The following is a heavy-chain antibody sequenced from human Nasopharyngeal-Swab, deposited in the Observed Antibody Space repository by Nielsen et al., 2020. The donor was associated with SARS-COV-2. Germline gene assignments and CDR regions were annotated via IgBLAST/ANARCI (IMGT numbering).Heavy chain of an antibody. CDR1: GFTFSSNA. CDR2: IWHDGSRK. Sequence: GESLKISCAASGFTFSSNAMHWVRQAPGKGLEWVAVIWHDGSRKHYADSLKGRFTISRDNSKNTLDLQMNSLRVEDTAVYYCGKVVNQAAYDYSGQGTLVTVSS. J-gene: IGHJ4*02. D-gene: IGHD1-14*01. CDR3: GKVVNQAAYDY. V-gene: IGHV3-33*06.